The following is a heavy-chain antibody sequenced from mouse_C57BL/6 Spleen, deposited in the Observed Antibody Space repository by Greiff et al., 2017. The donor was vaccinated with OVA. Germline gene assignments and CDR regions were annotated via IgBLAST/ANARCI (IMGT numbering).Heavy chain of an antibody. J-gene: IGHJ4*01. CDR2: ISYDGSN. Sequence: EVQLQQSGPGLVKPSQSLSLTCSVTGYSITSGYYWNWIRQFPGNKLEWMGYISYDGSNNYNPSLKNRISITRDTSKNQFFLKLNSVTTEDTATYYCARDPDYYAMDYWGQGTSVTVSS. CDR1: GYSITSGYY. V-gene: IGHV3-6*01. CDR3: ARDPDYYAMDY.